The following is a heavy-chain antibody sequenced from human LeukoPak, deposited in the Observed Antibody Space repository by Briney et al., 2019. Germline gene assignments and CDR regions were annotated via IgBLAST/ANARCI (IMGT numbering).Heavy chain of an antibody. CDR3: AKAIYYDSSAPDAFDI. D-gene: IGHD3-22*01. J-gene: IGHJ3*02. CDR1: GFTFSSYA. Sequence: GGSLRLSCAASGFTFSSYAMSWVRQAPGKGLEWVSAISGSGGSTYYADSVKSRFTISRDNSKNTLYLQMNSLRAEDTAVYYCAKAIYYDSSAPDAFDIWGQGTMVTVSS. V-gene: IGHV3-23*01. CDR2: ISGSGGST.